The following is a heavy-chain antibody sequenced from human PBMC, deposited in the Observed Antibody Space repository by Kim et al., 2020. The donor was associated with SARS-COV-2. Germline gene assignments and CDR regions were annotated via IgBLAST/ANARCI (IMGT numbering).Heavy chain of an antibody. D-gene: IGHD6-19*01. CDR2: ISWNSGSI. CDR1: GFTFGDYA. J-gene: IGHJ6*02. CDR3: AKTAIAVAGTGEYGMDV. V-gene: IGHV3-9*01. Sequence: GGSLRLSCAASGFTFGDYAMHWVRQAPGKGLEWVSGISWNSGSIGYADSVKGRFTISRDNAKNSLYLQMNSLRAEDTALYYCAKTAIAVAGTGEYGMDVWGQGTTVTVSS.